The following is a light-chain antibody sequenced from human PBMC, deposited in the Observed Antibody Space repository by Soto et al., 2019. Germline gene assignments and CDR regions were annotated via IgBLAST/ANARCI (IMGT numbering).Light chain of an antibody. Sequence: EIVLTQSPSTLSLSPGERATLXWRASQFIPIHLAWYQQKPGQPPRLLIYDAFNRAAGIPDRFSGSGSGTDFTLTISSLEPEDSAVYHCQQYGSSWWAFGHGTKVDI. V-gene: IGKV3-11*01. J-gene: IGKJ1*01. CDR1: QFIPIH. CDR2: DAF. CDR3: QQYGSSWWA.